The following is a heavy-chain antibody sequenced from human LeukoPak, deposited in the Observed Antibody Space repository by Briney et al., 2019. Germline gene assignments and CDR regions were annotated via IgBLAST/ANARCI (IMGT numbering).Heavy chain of an antibody. V-gene: IGHV1-18*01. Sequence: ASVKVSCKASGYTFTKFGISWVRQAPGQGLEWMGWISSYNGSTNYAQKLQGRVTMTTDTSTSTAYMELRSLRSDDTAVYYCARVNSGSYFLGFDYWGQGTLVTVSS. J-gene: IGHJ4*02. CDR2: ISSYNGST. D-gene: IGHD1-26*01. CDR1: GYTFTKFG. CDR3: ARVNSGSYFLGFDY.